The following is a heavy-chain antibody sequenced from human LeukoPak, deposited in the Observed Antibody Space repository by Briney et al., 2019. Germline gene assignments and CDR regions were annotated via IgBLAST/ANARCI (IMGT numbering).Heavy chain of an antibody. J-gene: IGHJ4*02. CDR3: ARVHSYCSSTSCLDY. D-gene: IGHD2-2*01. CDR2: INPNSGGT. CDR1: GYTFTGYY. V-gene: IGHV1-2*02. Sequence: ASVKVSCKASGYTFTGYYMHCVRQAPGQGLEWMGWINPNSGGTNYAQKFQGRVTMTRDTSISTAYMELSRLRSDDTAVYYCARVHSYCSSTSCLDYWGQGTLVTVSS.